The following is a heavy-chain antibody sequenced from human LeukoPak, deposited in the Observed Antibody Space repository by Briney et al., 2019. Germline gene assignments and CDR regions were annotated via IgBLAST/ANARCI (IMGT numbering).Heavy chain of an antibody. CDR1: GHTICAYY. CDR3: GRDWHLGYDA. Sequence: ASVKVSCKVSGHTICAYYRHCVRQAPGQGLEWMGWNNGKNGDTRYAQKFQGRVTMTRDTSLSTAYMELSSLTSDDTAVYYCGRDWHLGYDAWVQGTLVTVSS. V-gene: IGHV1-2*02. J-gene: IGHJ5*02. D-gene: IGHD3-3*01. CDR2: NNGKNGDT.